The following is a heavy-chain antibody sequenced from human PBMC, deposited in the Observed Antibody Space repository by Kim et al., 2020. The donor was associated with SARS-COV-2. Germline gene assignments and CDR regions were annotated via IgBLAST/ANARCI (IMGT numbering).Heavy chain of an antibody. V-gene: IGHV1-69*04. Sequence: SVKVPCKASGGTFSSYAISWVRQAPGQGLEWMGRIIPILGIANYAQKFQGRVTITADKSTSTAYMELSSLRSEDTAVYYCARDLSGLDGVYMDVWGKGTTVTVSS. D-gene: IGHD2-8*01. J-gene: IGHJ6*03. CDR3: ARDLSGLDGVYMDV. CDR1: GGTFSSYA. CDR2: IIPILGIA.